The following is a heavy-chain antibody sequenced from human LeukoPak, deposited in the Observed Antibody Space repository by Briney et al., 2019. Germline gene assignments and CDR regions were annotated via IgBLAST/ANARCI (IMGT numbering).Heavy chain of an antibody. CDR1: GFTFSSSA. J-gene: IGHJ4*02. Sequence: GGSLRLSCAASGFTFSSSAMSWVRQAPGKGLEWVSAISNNGGYTYYADSVQGRFTISRDNSKSTLCLQMNSLRAEDTAVYYCAKETTGSYYFDYWGQGTLVTVSS. CDR2: ISNNGGYT. D-gene: IGHD1-14*01. CDR3: AKETTGSYYFDY. V-gene: IGHV3-23*01.